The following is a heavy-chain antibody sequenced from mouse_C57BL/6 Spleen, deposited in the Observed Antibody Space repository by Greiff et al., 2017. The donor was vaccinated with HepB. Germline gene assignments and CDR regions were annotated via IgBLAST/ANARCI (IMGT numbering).Heavy chain of an antibody. CDR2: IDPSDSYT. CDR3: ARSQSFITTGAWFAY. V-gene: IGHV1-69*01. J-gene: IGHJ3*01. D-gene: IGHD1-1*01. Sequence: VQLQQPGAELVMPGASVKLSCKASGYTFTSYWMHWVKQRPGQGLEWIGEIDPSDSYTNYNQKFKGKSTLTVDKSSSTAYMQLSSLTSEDSAVYDCARSQSFITTGAWFAYWGQGTLVTVSA. CDR1: GYTFTSYW.